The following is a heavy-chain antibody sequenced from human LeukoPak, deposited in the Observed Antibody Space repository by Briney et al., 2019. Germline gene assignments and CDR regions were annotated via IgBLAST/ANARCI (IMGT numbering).Heavy chain of an antibody. V-gene: IGHV5-51*01. CDR2: IYPGDSDT. CDR1: GYRFTGYW. CDR3: ARLYYYYDSSGYPTSTYFDY. Sequence: GESLKISCKGSGYRFTGYWIGWVRQMPGKGLEWMGIIYPGDSDTRYSPSFQGQVTISADKSISTAYLQWSSLKASDTAMYHCARLYYYYDSSGYPTSTYFDYWGQGTLVTVSS. J-gene: IGHJ4*02. D-gene: IGHD3-22*01.